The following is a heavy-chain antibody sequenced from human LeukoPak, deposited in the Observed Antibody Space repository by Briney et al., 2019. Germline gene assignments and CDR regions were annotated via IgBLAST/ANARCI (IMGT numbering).Heavy chain of an antibody. D-gene: IGHD2-2*01. Sequence: GGSLRLSCSASGFTFSDYNMNWVRQAPGKGLEWVSFISRSGSYIYYADSLKGRFTISRDNAKNSLYLQMNSLRAEDTAVYYCARGGGYCSSTSCYGDSYFDYWGQGTLVTVSS. J-gene: IGHJ4*02. CDR2: ISRSGSYI. CDR3: ARGGGYCSSTSCYGDSYFDY. V-gene: IGHV3-21*01. CDR1: GFTFSDYN.